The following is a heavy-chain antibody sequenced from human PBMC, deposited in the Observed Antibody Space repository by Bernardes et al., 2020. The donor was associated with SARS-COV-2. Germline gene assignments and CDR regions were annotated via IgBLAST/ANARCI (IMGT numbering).Heavy chain of an antibody. J-gene: IGHJ2*01. CDR2: INHSGRT. CDR1: GGSFLGSY. CDR3: ARGLSLVVVPAARGRYWYFDL. V-gene: IGHV4-34*01. D-gene: IGHD2-2*01. Sequence: SATLALTCAVYGGSFLGSYWSWIRQPPGPGLAWIGEINHSGRTNYNPSLKSRVTISVDTSKNQFSLKLSSVTAADTAVYYCARGLSLVVVPAARGRYWYFDLWGRGTLVTVSS.